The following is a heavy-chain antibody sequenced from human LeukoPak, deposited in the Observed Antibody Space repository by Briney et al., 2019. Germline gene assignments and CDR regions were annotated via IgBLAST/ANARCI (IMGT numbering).Heavy chain of an antibody. Sequence: SETLSLTCAVYGGSFSGYYWSWIRQPPGEGLEWTGEINHSGSTNYNPSLKSRVTISVDTSKNQFSLKLSSVTAADTAVYYCASRGYDIPDYYYYGMDVWGKGTTVTVSS. CDR1: GGSFSGYY. CDR3: ASRGYDIPDYYYYGMDV. CDR2: INHSGST. V-gene: IGHV4-34*01. D-gene: IGHD3-9*01. J-gene: IGHJ6*04.